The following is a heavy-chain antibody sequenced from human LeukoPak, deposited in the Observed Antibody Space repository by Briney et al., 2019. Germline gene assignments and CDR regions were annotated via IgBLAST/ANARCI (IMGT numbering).Heavy chain of an antibody. Sequence: SVKVSCKASGGTFSGYAISWVRQAPGQGLEWMARIIPIFGTANYAQKFQGRVTITTDESTSTAYMELSSLRSEDTAVYYCARDRKQWLVDAFDIWGQGTMVTVSS. J-gene: IGHJ3*02. V-gene: IGHV1-69*05. D-gene: IGHD6-19*01. CDR1: GGTFSGYA. CDR3: ARDRKQWLVDAFDI. CDR2: IIPIFGTA.